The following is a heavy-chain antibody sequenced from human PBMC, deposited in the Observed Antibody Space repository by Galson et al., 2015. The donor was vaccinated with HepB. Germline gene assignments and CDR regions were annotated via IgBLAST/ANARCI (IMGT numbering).Heavy chain of an antibody. V-gene: IGHV3-23*01. CDR3: AKGGHYSPFDP. CDR2: ISGFGENT. D-gene: IGHD5-18*01. J-gene: IGHJ5*02. CDR1: GLTFSKAW. Sequence: SLRLSCAVYGLTFSKAWMNWVRQAPGKGLEWVSTISGFGENTYYADSVKGRFTVSRDNSRNMVYLQMNSLRAEDTAIFYCAKGGHYSPFDPWGQGTLVTVSS.